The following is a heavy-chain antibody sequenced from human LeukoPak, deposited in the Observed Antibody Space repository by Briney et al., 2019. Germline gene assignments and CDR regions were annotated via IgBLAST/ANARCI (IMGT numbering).Heavy chain of an antibody. D-gene: IGHD3-10*01. J-gene: IGHJ4*02. V-gene: IGHV3-7*01. CDR2: IKEDGSEK. CDR1: GFTFTSYF. Sequence: GGSLRLSCAASGFTFTSYFMGWVRQAPGKGLEWVANIKEDGSEKYYADSVRGRFTTSRDNAENSVSLQMNSLTVEDTAVYYCIRYRREGLYYFDYWGQGTPVTVSS. CDR3: IRYRREGLYYFDY.